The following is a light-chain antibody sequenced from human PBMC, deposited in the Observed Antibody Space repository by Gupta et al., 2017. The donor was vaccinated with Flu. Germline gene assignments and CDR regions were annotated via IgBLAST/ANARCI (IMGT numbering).Light chain of an antibody. Sequence: VTLSCAGSSGEVASYSYASWYQQPSGQAPHPIIYDTNRRSSGVPVRFSGSRSGNTAALTVAGPQADDEADYYCGLYVGSSIWVFGGGTKLTVL. V-gene: IGLV8-61*01. CDR1: SGEVASYSY. CDR3: GLYVGSSIWV. J-gene: IGLJ3*02. CDR2: DTN.